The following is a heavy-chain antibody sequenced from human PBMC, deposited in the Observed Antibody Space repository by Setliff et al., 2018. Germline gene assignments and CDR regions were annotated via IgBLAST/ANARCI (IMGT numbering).Heavy chain of an antibody. V-gene: IGHV1-2*04. CDR3: ARGRDFWSGYLVY. Sequence: ASVKVSCKASGYTFTGYYMHWVRQAPGQGLKWMGWINPNSGGTNYAQKFQGWVTMTRDTSISTAYMGLSRLRSDDMAVYYCARGRDFWSGYLVYWGQGTLVTVSS. J-gene: IGHJ4*02. D-gene: IGHD3-3*01. CDR1: GYTFTGYY. CDR2: INPNSGGT.